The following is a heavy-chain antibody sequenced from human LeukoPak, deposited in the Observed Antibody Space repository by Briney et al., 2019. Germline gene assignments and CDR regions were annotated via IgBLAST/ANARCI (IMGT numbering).Heavy chain of an antibody. CDR2: INHSGST. CDR3: ARSVKWSSTSCYDF. V-gene: IGHV4-34*01. J-gene: IGHJ4*02. Sequence: SETLSLTCAVYGGSFSGYYWSWIRQPPGKGLEWIGEINHSGSTNYNPSLKSRVTISVDTSKNQFSLKLSSVTAADTAVYYCARSVKWSSTSCYDFWGQGTLVTVSS. CDR1: GGSFSGYY. D-gene: IGHD2-2*01.